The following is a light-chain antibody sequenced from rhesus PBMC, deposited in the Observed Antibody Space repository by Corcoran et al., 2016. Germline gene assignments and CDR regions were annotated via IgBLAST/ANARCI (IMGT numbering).Light chain of an antibody. CDR2: GAS. V-gene: IGKV3S9*01. CDR3: QQYNNWKLT. J-gene: IGKJ4*01. CDR1: QSVSSY. Sequence: EIVMTQSPSTLSLSPGERATLSCRASQSVSSYVAWYQQKPEQAPRLLMYGASSRATGSPDRFSGSGSGTYFTLIISSLEPEDIGFYYCQQYNNWKLTFGGGTKVE.